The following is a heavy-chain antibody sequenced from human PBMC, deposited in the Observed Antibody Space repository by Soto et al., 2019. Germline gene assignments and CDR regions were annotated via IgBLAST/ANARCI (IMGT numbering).Heavy chain of an antibody. CDR1: GFTFTSYA. V-gene: IGHV3-23*01. J-gene: IGHJ5*02. CDR3: AKAGGYDILTCYRNRFDP. CDR2: ISGGGGST. Sequence: EVQLLESGGGLVQPGGSLRLSCAASGFTFTSYAMSWVRQAPGKGLEWVSGISGGGGSTYYADSVKGRFTISRDNSKNTLYLQMISLRDEDTAVYYCAKAGGYDILTCYRNRFDPWGQGTLVTVSS. D-gene: IGHD3-9*01.